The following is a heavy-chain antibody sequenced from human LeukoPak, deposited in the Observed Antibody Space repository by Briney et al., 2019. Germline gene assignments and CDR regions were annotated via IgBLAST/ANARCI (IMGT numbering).Heavy chain of an antibody. CDR1: GFTFSSYG. J-gene: IGHJ4*02. CDR3: ARRGYSSSGGYFDY. D-gene: IGHD6-6*01. Sequence: GRSLRLSCAASGFTFSSYGMHWVRQAPGKGLEWVSYISSSGSTIYYADSVKGRFTISRDNAKNSLYLQMNSLRAEDTAVYYCARRGYSSSGGYFDYWGQGTLVTVSS. CDR2: ISSSGSTI. V-gene: IGHV3-48*04.